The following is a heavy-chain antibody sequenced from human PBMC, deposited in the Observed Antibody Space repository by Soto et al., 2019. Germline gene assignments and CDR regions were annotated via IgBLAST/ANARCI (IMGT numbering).Heavy chain of an antibody. D-gene: IGHD6-19*01. CDR3: TTAVAKSYYYGMDV. CDR2: IKSKTDGGTT. J-gene: IGHJ6*02. CDR1: GFTFSNAW. Sequence: GGSLRLSCAASGFTFSNAWMNWVRQAPGKGLEWVGRIKSKTDGGTTDYAAPVKGRFTISRDDSKNTLYLQMNSLKTEDTAVYYCTTAVAKSYYYGMDVWGQGTTVTVSS. V-gene: IGHV3-15*07.